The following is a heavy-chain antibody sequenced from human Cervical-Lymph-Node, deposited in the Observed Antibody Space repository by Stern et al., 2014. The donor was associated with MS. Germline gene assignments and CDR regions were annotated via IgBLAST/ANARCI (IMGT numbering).Heavy chain of an antibody. CDR3: ATSPADDFWSGCD. Sequence: QVQLVQSGAEVKKPGASVKVSCKVSGYTLSELSMHWVRQAPGKGLEWMGGSEPEDGETLYAQKFQGRVTMTEDTSTDTAYMKLSSLRSEDTAVYYCATSPADDFWSGCDWGQGTLITVSS. CDR1: GYTLSELS. J-gene: IGHJ4*02. D-gene: IGHD3-3*01. V-gene: IGHV1-24*01. CDR2: SEPEDGET.